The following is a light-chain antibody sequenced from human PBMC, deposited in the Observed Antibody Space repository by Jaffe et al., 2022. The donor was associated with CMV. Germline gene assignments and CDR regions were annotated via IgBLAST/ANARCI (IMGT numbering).Light chain of an antibody. Sequence: SYELTQPPSVSVSPGQTARITCSGDALPKQYAYWYQQKPGQAPVLVIYKDFERPSGIPERFSGSSSGTTVTLTISAVQAEDEADYYCQSADSSGTYVVFGGGTELTVL. V-gene: IGLV3-25*03. CDR1: ALPKQY. CDR3: QSADSSGTYVV. CDR2: KDF. J-gene: IGLJ2*01.